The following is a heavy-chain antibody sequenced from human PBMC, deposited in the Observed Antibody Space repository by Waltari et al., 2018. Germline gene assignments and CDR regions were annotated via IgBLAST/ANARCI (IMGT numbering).Heavy chain of an antibody. J-gene: IGHJ4*02. V-gene: IGHV4-31*03. CDR1: GCSISSHCFY. Sequence: QVQLQESGPGLVTPSQTLSLTCTVSGCSISSHCFYWRWIRQHPGKGLEWIGYIYHTGNTYYNPSLKSRVTISVDRSKNQFSLKLSSVTAADTAVYYCARGVTLVRGVISPFDYWGQGTPVTVSS. D-gene: IGHD3-10*01. CDR3: ARGVTLVRGVISPFDY. CDR2: IYHTGNT.